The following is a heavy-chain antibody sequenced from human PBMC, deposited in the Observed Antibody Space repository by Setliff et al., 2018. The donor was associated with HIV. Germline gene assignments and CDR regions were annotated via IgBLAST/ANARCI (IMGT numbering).Heavy chain of an antibody. CDR3: ARAGGSGDAFDI. D-gene: IGHD3-10*01. J-gene: IGHJ3*02. V-gene: IGHV4-4*02. Sequence: SETLSLTCAVSGGSISSRNWWSWVRQPPGKGLEWIGEIYHSGSTNYNPSLKSRVTISVEKSKNQFSLSLSSVTAADTAVYYCARAGGSGDAFDIWGQGAMVTVSS. CDR2: IYHSGST. CDR1: GGSISSRNW.